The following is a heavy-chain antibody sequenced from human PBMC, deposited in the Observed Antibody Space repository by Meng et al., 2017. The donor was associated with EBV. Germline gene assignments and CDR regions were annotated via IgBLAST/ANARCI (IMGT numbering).Heavy chain of an antibody. CDR3: ASESGRGFTPDY. D-gene: IGHD3-10*01. V-gene: IGHV1-69*01. CDR2: LIPMSDAP. Sequence: VPVVQAGAEGKKAGSSVKVACWTSGGTFRSDAVSWVRQAPGQGLEWMGGLIPMSDAPHYAQKFQGRVTITADESTSTHYMHLSGLTSDDTAVYYCASESGRGFTPDYWGQGTLVTVSS. CDR1: GGTFRSDA. J-gene: IGHJ4*02.